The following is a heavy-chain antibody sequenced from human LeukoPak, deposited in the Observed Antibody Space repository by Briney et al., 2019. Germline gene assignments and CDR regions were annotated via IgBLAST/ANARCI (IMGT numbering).Heavy chain of an antibody. CDR1: GFTFSEYG. D-gene: IGHD6-13*01. J-gene: IGHJ4*02. CDR3: AKGAKRQQLVKTYFDY. V-gene: IGHV3-30*02. CDR2: LRYDGSNK. Sequence: GGSLRLSCAASGFTFSEYGMHWVRQAPGKGLEWLAFLRYDGSNKYYADSVKGRFTISRDNSKNTLYLQMNSLRAEDTAVYYCAKGAKRQQLVKTYFDYWGQGTLVTVSS.